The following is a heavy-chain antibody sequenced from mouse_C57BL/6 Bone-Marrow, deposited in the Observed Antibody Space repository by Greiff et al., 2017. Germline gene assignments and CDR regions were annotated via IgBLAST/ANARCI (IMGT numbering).Heavy chain of an antibody. CDR3: APITTVVERDFDV. D-gene: IGHD1-1*01. CDR2: IDPANGNT. CDR1: GFNIKNTY. Sequence: EVQLVESVAELVRPGASVKLSCTASGFNIKNTYMHWVKQRPEQGLEWIGRIDPANGNTKYAPKFQGKATITADTSSNTAYLQLSSLTSEDTAIYYCAPITTVVERDFDVWGTGTTVTVSS. V-gene: IGHV14-3*01. J-gene: IGHJ1*03.